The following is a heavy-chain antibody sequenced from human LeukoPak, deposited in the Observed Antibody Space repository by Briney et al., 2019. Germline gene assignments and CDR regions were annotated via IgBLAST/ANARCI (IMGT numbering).Heavy chain of an antibody. Sequence: PGGSLRLSCAASGFTFSSYAMSWVRQAPGKGREWVSAISGSGGSTYYADSVKGRFTISRDNSKNTLYPQMNSLRAEDTAVYYCAKDGEDCSGGSCYPYYYYYYMDVWGKGTTVTVSS. CDR2: ISGSGGST. CDR1: GFTFSSYA. V-gene: IGHV3-23*01. D-gene: IGHD2-15*01. J-gene: IGHJ6*03. CDR3: AKDGEDCSGGSCYPYYYYYYMDV.